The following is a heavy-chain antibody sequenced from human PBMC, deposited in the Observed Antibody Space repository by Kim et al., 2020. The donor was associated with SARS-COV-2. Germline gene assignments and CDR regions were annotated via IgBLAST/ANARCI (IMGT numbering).Heavy chain of an antibody. D-gene: IGHD6-19*01. CDR2: T. J-gene: IGHJ4*02. Sequence: TNYAQKFQGRVTMTRDTSISTAYMELSRLRSDDTAVYYCATTYKQWLCYYWGQGTLVTVSS. V-gene: IGHV1-2*02. CDR3: ATTYKQWLCYY.